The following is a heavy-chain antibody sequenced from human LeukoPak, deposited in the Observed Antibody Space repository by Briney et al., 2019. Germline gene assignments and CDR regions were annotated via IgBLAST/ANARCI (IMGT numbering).Heavy chain of an antibody. CDR3: ARATGELRTYYFDY. V-gene: IGHV3-33*01. CDR1: GFTFNTYG. J-gene: IGHJ4*02. CDR2: TWYDGSKK. Sequence: GRSLRLSCAASGFTFNTYGMHWVRQTPGKGLEWVAFTWYDGSKKYYADSVKGRFTISRDNSKSTLYLQMNSLRAEDTAVYHCARATGELRTYYFDYWGQGTLVTVSS. D-gene: IGHD1-7*01.